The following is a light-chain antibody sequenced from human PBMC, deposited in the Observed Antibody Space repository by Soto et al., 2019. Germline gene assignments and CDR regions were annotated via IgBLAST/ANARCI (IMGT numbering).Light chain of an antibody. CDR3: QKYNSAPPET. J-gene: IGKJ3*01. Sequence: DIQMTQSPSSLSASVGDRVTITCRASQGISNYLAWYQQKPGKVPKLLIYAASTLQSGVPSRFSGSGSGTDFTLTISSLQPEDVATYSCQKYNSAPPETFGPGTKVDIK. CDR2: AAS. CDR1: QGISNY. V-gene: IGKV1-27*01.